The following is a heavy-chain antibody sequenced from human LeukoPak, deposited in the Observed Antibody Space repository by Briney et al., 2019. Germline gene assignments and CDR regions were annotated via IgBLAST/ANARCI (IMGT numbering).Heavy chain of an antibody. V-gene: IGHV1-2*02. J-gene: IGHJ3*02. D-gene: IGHD3-22*01. CDR2: INPNSGGT. CDR1: GYTFTGYY. CDR3: ARVRDTMIVVTNAFDI. Sequence: ASVKVSCKASGYTFTGYYMHWVRQAPGQGLEGMGWINPNSGGTNYAQKFQGRVTMTRDTSISTAYMELSRLRSDDTAVYYCARVRDTMIVVTNAFDIWGQGTMVTVSS.